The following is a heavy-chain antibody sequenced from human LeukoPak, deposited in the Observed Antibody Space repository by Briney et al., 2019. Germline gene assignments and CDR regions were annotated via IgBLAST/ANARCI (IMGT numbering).Heavy chain of an antibody. V-gene: IGHV4-4*07. D-gene: IGHD3-22*01. CDR3: ARHQYTMLVGPGGPQYYYYMDV. Sequence: SETLSLTCSVSGRHISDYSWNWIRQPAGKGLDWIDGSNNSDPSLKSRATISEDKSKNQFSLNLSSVSAADTAVYYCARHQYTMLVGPGGPQYYYYMDVWRKGTTVTVSS. CDR2: GSN. J-gene: IGHJ6*03. CDR1: GRHISDYS.